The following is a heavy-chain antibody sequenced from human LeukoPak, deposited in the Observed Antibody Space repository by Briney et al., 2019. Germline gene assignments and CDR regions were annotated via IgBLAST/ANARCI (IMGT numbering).Heavy chain of an antibody. CDR3: VKDSLYDSSGYYYVRSGLDY. D-gene: IGHD3-22*01. CDR2: ISSSGGST. CDR1: GFTFTSYA. V-gene: IGHV3-23*01. J-gene: IGHJ4*02. Sequence: GGSLRLSCAASGFTFTSYALTWVRQAPGKGLEWVSAISSSGGSTYYADSVKGRFTISRDNSKNTLYLQMNRLRAEDTAVYYCVKDSLYDSSGYYYVRSGLDYWGQGTLATVSS.